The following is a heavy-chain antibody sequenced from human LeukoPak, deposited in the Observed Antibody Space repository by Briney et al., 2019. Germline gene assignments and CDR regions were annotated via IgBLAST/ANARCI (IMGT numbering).Heavy chain of an antibody. CDR3: ARDTYCSSTSCYAAFHY. CDR2: ISSNGGST. D-gene: IGHD2-2*01. J-gene: IGHJ4*02. V-gene: IGHV3-64*01. CDR1: GFTVSSNY. Sequence: GGSLRLSCAASGFTVSSNYMSWVRQAPGKGLEYVSAISSNGGSTYYANSVKGRFTISRDNSKNTLYLQMGSLRAEDMAVYYCARDTYCSSTSCYAAFHYWGQGTLVTVSS.